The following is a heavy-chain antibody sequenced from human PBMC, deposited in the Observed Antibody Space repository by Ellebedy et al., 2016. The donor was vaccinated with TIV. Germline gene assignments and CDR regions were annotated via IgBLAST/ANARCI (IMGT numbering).Heavy chain of an antibody. CDR1: GFPFSNYA. V-gene: IGHV3-23*01. J-gene: IGHJ6*02. CDR3: ARGDGYFDKGGMDV. D-gene: IGHD3-9*01. Sequence: GESLKISCAASGFPFSNYALSWFRQAPGKGLEWVSEASYSGGNTSYADPVRGRSTISRDNSKNTLYLQMNSLRDEDTAVYYCARGDGYFDKGGMDVWGQGTTVTVSS. CDR2: ASYSGGNT.